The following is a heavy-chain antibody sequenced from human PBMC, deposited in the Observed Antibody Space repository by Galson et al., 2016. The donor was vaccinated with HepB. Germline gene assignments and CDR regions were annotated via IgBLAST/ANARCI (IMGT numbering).Heavy chain of an antibody. J-gene: IGHJ5*02. CDR3: ARDDDFWRFDP. Sequence: SCKASGGTFSSYGISWVRQAPGQGLEWMGGIIPIFGTANYAQKFQGRVTITADESTSTAYMELGSLGSEDTAVYYCARDDDFWRFDPWGQGTLVTVSS. V-gene: IGHV1-69*01. CDR2: IIPIFGTA. D-gene: IGHD3-3*01. CDR1: GGTFSSYG.